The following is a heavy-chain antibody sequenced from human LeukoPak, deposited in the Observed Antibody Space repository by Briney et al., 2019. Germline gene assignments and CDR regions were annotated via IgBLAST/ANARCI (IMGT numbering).Heavy chain of an antibody. V-gene: IGHV1-69*04. CDR2: IIPILGIA. CDR3: AREYSYYYDSSGYYSQNPFDY. J-gene: IGHJ4*02. Sequence: SVKVSCKASGGTFSSYAISWVRQAPGQGLEWMGRIIPILGIANYAQKFQGRVTITADKYTSTAYMELSSLRSEDTAVYYCAREYSYYYDSSGYYSQNPFDYWGQGTLVTVSS. D-gene: IGHD3-22*01. CDR1: GGTFSSYA.